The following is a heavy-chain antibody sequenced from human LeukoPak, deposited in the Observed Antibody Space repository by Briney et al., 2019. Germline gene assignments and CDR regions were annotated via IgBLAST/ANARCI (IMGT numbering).Heavy chain of an antibody. CDR3: ARRDSSGYYPDY. CDR1: GYTFTSYD. CDR2: MNPNSGNT. Sequence: GASVKVSCEASGYTFTSYDINWVRQATGQGLEWMGWMNPNSGNTGYAQKFQGRVTMTRNTSISTAYMELSSLRSEDTAVYYCARRDSSGYYPDYWGQGTLVTVSS. D-gene: IGHD3-22*01. J-gene: IGHJ4*02. V-gene: IGHV1-8*01.